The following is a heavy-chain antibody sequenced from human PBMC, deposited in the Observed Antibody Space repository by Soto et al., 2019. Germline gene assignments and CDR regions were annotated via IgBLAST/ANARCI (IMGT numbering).Heavy chain of an antibody. CDR2: IIPIFGTA. D-gene: IGHD2-15*01. CDR3: ARFVVVVAATPGNWFDP. Sequence: ASVKVSCKASGGTFSSYAISWVRQAPGQGLEWMGGIIPIFGTANYAQKFQGRVTITADESTSTAYMELSSLRSEDTAVYYCARFVVVVAATPGNWFDPWGKGTLVTVSS. CDR1: GGTFSSYA. V-gene: IGHV1-69*13. J-gene: IGHJ5*02.